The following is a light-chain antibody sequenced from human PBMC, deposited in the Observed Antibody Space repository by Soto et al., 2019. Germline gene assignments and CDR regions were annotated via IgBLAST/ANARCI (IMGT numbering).Light chain of an antibody. CDR3: QTWALASYV. V-gene: IGLV4-69*02. J-gene: IGLJ1*01. CDR1: SGHSNYA. Sequence: QSVLTQSPSASASLGASVKVTCTLSSGHSNYAIARRQQPPEKGPRSFMIPNNDGSHSQRDGIPYRFSGSSSGTERHLTISGLHSGDEADYSCQTWALASYVLGTGTKLTVL. CDR2: PNNDGSH.